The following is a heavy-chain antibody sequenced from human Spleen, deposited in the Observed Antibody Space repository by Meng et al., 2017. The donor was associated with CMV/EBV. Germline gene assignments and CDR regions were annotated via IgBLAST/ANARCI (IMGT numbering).Heavy chain of an antibody. V-gene: IGHV3-30-3*01. J-gene: IGHJ4*02. CDR3: AKDLGSGYDSGGFDY. D-gene: IGHD5-12*01. CDR1: GFTFSSYA. Sequence: SGFTFSSYAMHWVRQAPGKGLEWVAVLSYDGSNKYYADSVKGRFTISRDNSKNTLYLQMNSLRAEDTAVYYCAKDLGSGYDSGGFDYWGQGTLVTVSS. CDR2: LSYDGSNK.